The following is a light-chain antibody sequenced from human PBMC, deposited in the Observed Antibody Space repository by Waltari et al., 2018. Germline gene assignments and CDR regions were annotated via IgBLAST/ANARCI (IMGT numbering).Light chain of an antibody. Sequence: IVMTQSPATLSVSPGETVSLSCRAGQSVSPKLAWYPQKPGQAPRLLIYGTFVRATGIPGRFSGSESGTEFTLTISSLQSEDFALYYCQQYHDSPRTFGGGTKVEI. CDR2: GTF. CDR3: QQYHDSPRT. V-gene: IGKV3-15*01. CDR1: QSVSPK. J-gene: IGKJ4*01.